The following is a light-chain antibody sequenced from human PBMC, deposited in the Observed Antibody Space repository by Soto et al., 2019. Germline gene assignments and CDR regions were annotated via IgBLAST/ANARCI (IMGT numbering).Light chain of an antibody. J-gene: IGKJ2*01. V-gene: IGKV1-39*01. CDR3: QQSYSAPYT. CDR2: STS. Sequence: DIPMTQSPSSLSASSGDRVTITCRPSQSIGSHLNWYQQKPGNAPKLLIYSTSTLQSGVPTRFSGRGSGTDFTLTISSLQPEDFATYYCQQSYSAPYTFGQGTKVDIK. CDR1: QSIGSH.